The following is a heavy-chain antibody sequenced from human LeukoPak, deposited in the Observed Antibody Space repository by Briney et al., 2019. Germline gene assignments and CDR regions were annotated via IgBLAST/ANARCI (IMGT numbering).Heavy chain of an antibody. V-gene: IGHV1-69*06. CDR1: GGTFSSYA. CDR3: AHERGYSYGYDY. CDR2: IIPIFGTA. Sequence: ASVKVSCKASGGTFSSYAISWVRQAPGQGLEWMGGIIPIFGTANYAQKLQGRVTITADKSTSTAYMELSSLRSEDTAVYYCAHERGYSYGYDYWGQGTLVTVSS. J-gene: IGHJ4*02. D-gene: IGHD5-18*01.